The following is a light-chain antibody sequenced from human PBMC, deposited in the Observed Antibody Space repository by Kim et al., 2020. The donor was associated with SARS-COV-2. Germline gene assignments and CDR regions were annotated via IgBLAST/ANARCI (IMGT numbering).Light chain of an antibody. J-gene: IGKJ1*01. CDR2: GAS. V-gene: IGKV3-15*01. CDR3: QQYNNRPKT. Sequence: VSPGEGATLSCRASESVRSNLAWYQQKLGQAPRLLIYGASTRATGIPAKFSGSGSGKEFTLRISSLQSEDVAIYFCQQYNNRPKTFGQGTKVDIK. CDR1: ESVRSN.